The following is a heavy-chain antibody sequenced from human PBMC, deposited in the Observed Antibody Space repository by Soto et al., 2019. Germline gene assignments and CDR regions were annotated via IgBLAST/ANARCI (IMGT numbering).Heavy chain of an antibody. CDR1: GYTFTTYG. CDR3: ARVVKAGDYGDYGRYDFDY. CDR2: ISAHSGNT. J-gene: IGHJ4*01. D-gene: IGHD4-17*01. Sequence: QVQLVQSGAEVKKPGASVKVSCKASGYTFTTYGITWVRQAPGQGLEWMGWISAHSGNTNYAQKIQGRLTVTTDTSTNTAYMDMRSLRSDDTAVYYCARVVKAGDYGDYGRYDFDYWGHGTLFTVSS. V-gene: IGHV1-18*04.